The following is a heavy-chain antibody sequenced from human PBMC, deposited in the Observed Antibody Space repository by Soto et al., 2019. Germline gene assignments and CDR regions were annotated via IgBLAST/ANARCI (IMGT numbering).Heavy chain of an antibody. CDR3: AKSIAGAGPGTYFFDY. Sequence: WGSLRLSCAASGFTFSSYAMSWVRQAPGKGLQWVSSLSNSGGTTYYADSVKGRFTISRDNSKNTLYLQMNSLRAEDTALYYCAKSIAGAGPGTYFFDYWGQGTLVTVSS. CDR1: GFTFSSYA. CDR2: LSNSGGTT. D-gene: IGHD6-13*01. V-gene: IGHV3-23*01. J-gene: IGHJ4*02.